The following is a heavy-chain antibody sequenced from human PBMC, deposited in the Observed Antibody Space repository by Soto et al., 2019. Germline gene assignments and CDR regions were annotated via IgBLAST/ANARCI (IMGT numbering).Heavy chain of an antibody. J-gene: IGHJ4*02. Sequence: QITLKESGPTVVKPTQTLTLTCTLSGLSLTTSGVGVGWIRQPPGEALEWLALIYWDEQKRYSPSLRSRLTITRDTAKNHVVLTMTNMDPVDTATYYCAHRQTAVAGAFDFWSQGTLVSVSS. CDR1: GLSLTTSGVG. CDR3: AHRQTAVAGAFDF. CDR2: IYWDEQK. D-gene: IGHD6-19*01. V-gene: IGHV2-5*02.